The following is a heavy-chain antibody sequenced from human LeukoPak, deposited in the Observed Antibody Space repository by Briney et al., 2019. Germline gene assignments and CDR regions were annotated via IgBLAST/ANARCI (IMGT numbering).Heavy chain of an antibody. Sequence: PGGSLRLSCASSGFTFSNYAMHWVRQAPGKGLEWVSYISSSGSTIYYADSVKGRFTISRDNAKNSLYLQMNSLRAEDTAVYYCARDETYYYDSSGENDYWGQGTLVTVSS. CDR1: GFTFSNYA. V-gene: IGHV3-48*03. CDR3: ARDETYYYDSSGENDY. D-gene: IGHD3-22*01. J-gene: IGHJ4*02. CDR2: ISSSGSTI.